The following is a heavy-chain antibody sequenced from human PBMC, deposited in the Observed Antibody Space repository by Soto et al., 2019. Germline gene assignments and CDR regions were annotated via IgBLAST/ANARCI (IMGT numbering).Heavy chain of an antibody. CDR3: AADSGQMGFF. CDR1: GVPFSTYS. J-gene: IGHJ6*02. Sequence: GGSLRLSCAASGVPFSTYSMNWVRQAPGKGLEWVALISRSATYIYYADSVMGRFTISRDNARNSLILQMNSLRGEDTGVYYCAADSGQMGFFWGQGTTVTVSS. CDR2: ISRSATYI. D-gene: IGHD3-10*01. V-gene: IGHV3-21*01.